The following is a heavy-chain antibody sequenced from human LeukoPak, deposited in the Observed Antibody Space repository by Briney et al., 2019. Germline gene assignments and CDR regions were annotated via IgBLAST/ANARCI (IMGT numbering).Heavy chain of an antibody. CDR1: GYTFAGYY. D-gene: IGHD2-21*01. Sequence: ASVRVSCKASGYTFAGYYMHRMRQAPGQGLEWMGWINPNTGDTNYAQKFQGRVTMTRDTSITTVYMEISRLTSDDTALFYCAVAPGDYWGQGTLVIVSS. CDR3: AVAPGDY. V-gene: IGHV1-2*02. J-gene: IGHJ4*02. CDR2: INPNTGDT.